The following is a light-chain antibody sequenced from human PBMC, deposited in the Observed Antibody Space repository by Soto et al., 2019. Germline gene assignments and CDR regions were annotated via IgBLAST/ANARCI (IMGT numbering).Light chain of an antibody. CDR2: DAS. V-gene: IGKV1-5*01. J-gene: IGKJ1*01. CDR1: QRIGSW. CDR3: QQYKSFSWT. Sequence: DIQVTQSPSSVSASVGDRLTITCRASQRIGSWLAWYQQKPGKAPKVLIYDASSLESGVPSRFSGIGSGTEFTLTISSLQPDDFATYYCQQYKSFSWTFGQGTKVDIK.